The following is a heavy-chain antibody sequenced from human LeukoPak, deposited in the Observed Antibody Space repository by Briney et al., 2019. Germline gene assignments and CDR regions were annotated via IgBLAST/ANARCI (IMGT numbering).Heavy chain of an antibody. CDR1: GFTFSTSP. D-gene: IGHD1/OR15-1a*01. Sequence: GGSLRLSCVASGFTFSTSPMSWVRQAPGKGLEWVSGINSDATDTPYADSVEGRFIISRDNSKNTLYLQLNSLRLEDTAVYYCTLTTFGVVYYFDYWGQGTLVTVSS. V-gene: IGHV3-23*01. J-gene: IGHJ4*02. CDR3: TLTTFGVVYYFDY. CDR2: INSDATDT.